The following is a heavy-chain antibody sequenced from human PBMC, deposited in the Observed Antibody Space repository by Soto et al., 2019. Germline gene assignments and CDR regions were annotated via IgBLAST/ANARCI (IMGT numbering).Heavy chain of an antibody. D-gene: IGHD3-22*01. CDR2: IIPIFGTA. Sequence: QVQLVQSGAEVKKPGSSVKVSCKASGGTFSSYAISWVRQAPGQGLEWMGGIIPIFGTANYAQKVQGRVTITADESTSTAYMELSSLRSEDTAVYYCARDGQDSSGYYYYYYGMDVWGQGTTVTVSS. CDR1: GGTFSSYA. V-gene: IGHV1-69*01. J-gene: IGHJ6*02. CDR3: ARDGQDSSGYYYYYYGMDV.